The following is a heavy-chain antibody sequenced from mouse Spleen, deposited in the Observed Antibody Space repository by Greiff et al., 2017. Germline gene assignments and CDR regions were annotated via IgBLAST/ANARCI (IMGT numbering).Heavy chain of an antibody. CDR2: IDPETGGT. CDR1: GYTFTDYE. D-gene: IGHD4-1*01. J-gene: IGHJ2*01. CDR3: TTLANWDVVDY. V-gene: IGHV1-15*01. Sequence: VKLMESGAELVRPGASVTLSCKASGYTFTDYEMHWVKQTPVHGLEWIGAIDPETGGTAYNQKFKGKAILTADKSSSTAYMELRSLTSEDSAVYYCTTLANWDVVDYWGQGTTLTVSS.